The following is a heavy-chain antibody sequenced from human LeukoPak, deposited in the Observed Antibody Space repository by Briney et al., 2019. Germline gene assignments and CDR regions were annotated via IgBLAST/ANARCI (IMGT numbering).Heavy chain of an antibody. Sequence: PGGSLRLSCAASGFTFGSYSMNWVRKAPGKGMEWVSSISSSSSYIYYADSVKGRFTISRDNSKNTLYLQMNSLRADGTVVYYCAKARGGGGGGSYYGNWGQGTLVTVSS. CDR1: GFTFGSYS. J-gene: IGHJ4*02. D-gene: IGHD2-15*01. CDR2: ISSSSSYI. V-gene: IGHV3-21*04. CDR3: AKARGGGGGGSYYGN.